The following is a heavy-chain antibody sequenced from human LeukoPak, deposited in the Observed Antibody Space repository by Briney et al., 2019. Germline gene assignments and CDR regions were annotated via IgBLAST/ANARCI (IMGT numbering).Heavy chain of an antibody. Sequence: GASLKISCKGSGYPFTTYWIAWVRQMPGKGLEWMGIIYPGDSDTRYSPSFQGQVTISADKSISTAYLQWSSLKASDIAMYYCARGHCSSTSCSGDAFDIWGQGTMVTVSS. CDR2: IYPGDSDT. CDR1: GYPFTTYW. J-gene: IGHJ3*02. CDR3: ARGHCSSTSCSGDAFDI. D-gene: IGHD2-2*01. V-gene: IGHV5-51*01.